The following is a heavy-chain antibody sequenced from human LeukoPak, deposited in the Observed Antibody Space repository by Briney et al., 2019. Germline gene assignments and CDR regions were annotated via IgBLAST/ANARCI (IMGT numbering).Heavy chain of an antibody. CDR3: ARSPFDWSDYDY. D-gene: IGHD3-9*01. CDR2: ISSSGSTI. CDR1: GFTFSSYS. V-gene: IGHV3-48*04. Sequence: GGSLRLSCAASGFTFSSYSMNWVRQAPGKGLEWVSYISSSGSTIYYADSVKGRFTISRDNAKNSLYLQMNSLRAEDTAVYYCARSPFDWSDYDYWGQGTLVTVSS. J-gene: IGHJ4*02.